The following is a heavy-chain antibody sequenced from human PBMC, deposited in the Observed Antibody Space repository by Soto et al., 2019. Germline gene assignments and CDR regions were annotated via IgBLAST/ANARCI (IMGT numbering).Heavy chain of an antibody. CDR1: GYTFTGHY. Sequence: ASVKVSCKASGYTFTGHYIHWVRQAPEQGPEWMGEIGPESGATRYAQKFQGRVTMTRDMSITTVYMELDNLSPDDTAVYYCGRGRSGQIVVFYWGQGTPVTVSS. CDR2: IGPESGAT. D-gene: IGHD1-26*01. CDR3: GRGRSGQIVVFY. V-gene: IGHV1-2*02. J-gene: IGHJ4*02.